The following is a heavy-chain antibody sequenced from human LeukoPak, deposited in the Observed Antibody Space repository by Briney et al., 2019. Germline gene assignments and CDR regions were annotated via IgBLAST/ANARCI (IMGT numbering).Heavy chain of an antibody. CDR3: ARCGSGICRTDAFEI. V-gene: IGHV3-23*01. CDR2: ISGSGGST. Sequence: PGGSLRLSCAASGFTFSSYAMSWVRQTPGKGLEWVSAISGSGGSTYYADSVKGRFTISRDNSKNTLYLQMSSLRAEDTAVYYCARCGSGICRTDAFEIWGQGTMVTVSS. D-gene: IGHD2-15*01. CDR1: GFTFSSYA. J-gene: IGHJ3*02.